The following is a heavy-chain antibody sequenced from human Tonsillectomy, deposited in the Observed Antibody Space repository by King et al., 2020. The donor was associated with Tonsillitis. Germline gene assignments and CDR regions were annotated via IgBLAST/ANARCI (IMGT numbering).Heavy chain of an antibody. V-gene: IGHV1-2*02. CDR1: GYTFIDYY. D-gene: IGHD3-22*01. CDR2: INPNSGDT. J-gene: IGHJ4*02. Sequence: QLVQSGAEVKKPGASVKVSCKTSGYTFIDYYIHWVRRAPGQGLEWMGWINPNSGDTNYAQKFQGRVTMTSDTSVSTAYMELYRLRSDDTAVFYCYTAFYFDSSGYSPFNYWGQGTLVTVSS. CDR3: YTAFYFDSSGYSPFNY.